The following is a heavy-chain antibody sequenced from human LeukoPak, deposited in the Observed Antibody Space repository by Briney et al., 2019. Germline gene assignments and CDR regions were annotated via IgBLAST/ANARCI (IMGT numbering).Heavy chain of an antibody. CDR2: IWNDGSYK. V-gene: IGHV3-33*06. D-gene: IGHD1-1*01. CDR3: AKVVQDTASTDTGLDY. J-gene: IGHJ4*02. Sequence: GGSLRLSCAASGFTFFNYGMHWVRQAPGKGLDWVAVIWNDGSYKYYTDPVNSRFTISRDNPNNTLYLQMNSLRAEDTAIYYCAKVVQDTASTDTGLDYWGQGTLVTVSS. CDR1: GFTFFNYG.